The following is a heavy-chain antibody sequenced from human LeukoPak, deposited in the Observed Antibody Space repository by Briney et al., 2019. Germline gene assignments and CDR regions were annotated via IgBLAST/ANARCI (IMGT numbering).Heavy chain of an antibody. CDR1: GGSISGYY. V-gene: IGHV4-59*01. Sequence: SETLSHTCTVSGGSISGYYWSWTRQPPGKGLEWIGNIYYSGSTNYNPSLKSRVTISVDTSKKQFSLKLSSVIAADTAVYYCARSYYGYHGSGSYYSLDYWGQGTLVTVSS. D-gene: IGHD3-10*01. CDR2: IYYSGST. J-gene: IGHJ4*02. CDR3: ARSYYGYHGSGSYYSLDY.